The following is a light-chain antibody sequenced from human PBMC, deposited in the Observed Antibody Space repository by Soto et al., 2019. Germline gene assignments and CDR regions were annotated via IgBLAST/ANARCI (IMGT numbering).Light chain of an antibody. V-gene: IGLV1-40*01. CDR2: GNS. Sequence: QPVLTQPPSVSGAPGQRVTISCTGSSSNIGAGYDVHWYQHLPGTAPKLLIYGNSNRPSGVPDRFSGSKSGTSASLAITGLQAEDEADYYCQSYDSSVSKVVFGGGTKVTVL. CDR1: SSNIGAGYD. CDR3: QSYDSSVSKVV. J-gene: IGLJ2*01.